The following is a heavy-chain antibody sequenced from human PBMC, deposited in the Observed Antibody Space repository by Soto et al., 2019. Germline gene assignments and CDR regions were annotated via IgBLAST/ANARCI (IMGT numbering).Heavy chain of an antibody. CDR3: ARSAISPSGGLIGPFDY. CDR1: GYAFSGYA. V-gene: IGHV1-3*05. Sequence: QVQLVQSGAEEKKPGASVKVSCKASGYAFSGYAIHWLRQAPGQRLEWMGWINAGNGNTRYSQKFQGRVTINRETSASTAYMELSSLISEDTAVYYCARSAISPSGGLIGPFDYWGQGNLVSVSS. CDR2: INAGNGNT. D-gene: IGHD3-16*02. J-gene: IGHJ4*02.